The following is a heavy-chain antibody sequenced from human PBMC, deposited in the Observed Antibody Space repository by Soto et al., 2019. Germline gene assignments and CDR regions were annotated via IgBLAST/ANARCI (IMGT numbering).Heavy chain of an antibody. CDR1: GGSISSSSYY. J-gene: IGHJ3*02. Sequence: QLQLQESGPGLVKPSETLSLTCTVSGGSISSSSYYWGWIRQPPGKGLEWIGSIYYSGSTYYNPSLKSRVTLPVDTSTNQFSLKLSSVTAADTAVYYCARLDYGDGAFEIWGQVKMITVSS. CDR2: IYYSGST. V-gene: IGHV4-39*01. D-gene: IGHD4-17*01. CDR3: ARLDYGDGAFEI.